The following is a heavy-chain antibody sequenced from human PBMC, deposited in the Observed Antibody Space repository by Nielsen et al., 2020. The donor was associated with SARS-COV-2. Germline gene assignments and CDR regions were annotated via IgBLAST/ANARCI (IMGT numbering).Heavy chain of an antibody. D-gene: IGHD1-1*01. J-gene: IGHJ6*02. CDR3: ARAAAGTSYYYGMDV. V-gene: IGHV4-34*01. CDR1: GGSFSGYY. CDR2: INHSGGT. Sequence: SETLSLTCAVYGGSFSGYYWSWIRQPPGKGLEWIGEINHSGGTNYNPSLKSRVTISVDTSKNQFSLKLSSVTAADTAVYYCARAAAGTSYYYGMDVWGQGTTVTVSS.